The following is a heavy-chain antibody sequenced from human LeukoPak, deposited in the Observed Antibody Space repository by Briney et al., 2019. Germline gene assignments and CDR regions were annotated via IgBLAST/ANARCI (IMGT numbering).Heavy chain of an antibody. Sequence: AGGSLRLSCTASGFTFSSYGMHWVRQAPGKGLEWVAVIWYDGNEEFYADSVKGRFTISRDNSKNTLYLQMNRLKEEDTAVYYCERGDGYSARAEYLQHWGQGTLVTVSS. D-gene: IGHD6-13*01. CDR1: GFTFSSYG. V-gene: IGHV3-33*01. CDR3: ERGDGYSARAEYLQH. CDR2: IWYDGNEE. J-gene: IGHJ1*01.